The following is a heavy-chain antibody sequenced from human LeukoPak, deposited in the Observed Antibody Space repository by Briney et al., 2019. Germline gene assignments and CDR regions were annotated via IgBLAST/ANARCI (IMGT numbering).Heavy chain of an antibody. Sequence: GGSLRLSCAASGFTFISYGMHWVRQAPGKGLEWVAFIRYDGSNKYYTDSVKGRFTISRDNSKNTLSLQMNSLRAEDTAVYYCAKVAGGDGDNWFDPWGQGTLVTVSS. CDR2: IRYDGSNK. CDR1: GFTFISYG. CDR3: AKVAGGDGDNWFDP. V-gene: IGHV3-30*02. D-gene: IGHD6-19*01. J-gene: IGHJ5*02.